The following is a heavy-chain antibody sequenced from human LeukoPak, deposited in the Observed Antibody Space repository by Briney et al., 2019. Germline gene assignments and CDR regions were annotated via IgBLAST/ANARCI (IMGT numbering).Heavy chain of an antibody. CDR2: INLNNGGT. CDR1: GYTFSDYY. Sequence: ASVKVSCKASGYTFSDYYMHWVRQAPGQGLEWMGWINLNNGGTKYEQKFQGRVTMTRDTSVSTAYMELSRPTSDDTAVYYCARDDAYSSENAFDFWGQGTMVTVSS. D-gene: IGHD6-6*01. J-gene: IGHJ3*01. V-gene: IGHV1-2*02. CDR3: ARDDAYSSENAFDF.